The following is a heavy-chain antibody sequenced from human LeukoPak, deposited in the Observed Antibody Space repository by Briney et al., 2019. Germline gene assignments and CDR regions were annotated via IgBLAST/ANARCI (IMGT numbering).Heavy chain of an antibody. V-gene: IGHV3-30-3*01. J-gene: IGHJ4*02. Sequence: GALRLSCAASGFTFSSYAIHWVRQAPGKGLEWVAVISYDGSNKFYADSVKGRFTISRDNSKNTLYLQMNSLRAEDTAVYYCARYGDYSFDYWGQGTLVTVSS. D-gene: IGHD4-17*01. CDR2: ISYDGSNK. CDR1: GFTFSSYA. CDR3: ARYGDYSFDY.